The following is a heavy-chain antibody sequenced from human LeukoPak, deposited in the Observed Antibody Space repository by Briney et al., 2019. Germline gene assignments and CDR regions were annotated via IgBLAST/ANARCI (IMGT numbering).Heavy chain of an antibody. CDR1: GYSFTSYW. CDR2: IYPGDSDT. CDR3: ARNRDSSGYYGYYYGMDV. V-gene: IGHV5-51*01. J-gene: IGHJ6*04. Sequence: GESLKISCKGSGYSFTSYWIGWVRQMPGKGLEWMGIIYPGDSDTRYSPSFQGQVTISADKSISTAYLQWSSLKASDTAMYYCARNRDSSGYYGYYYGMDVWGKGTTVTVSS. D-gene: IGHD3-22*01.